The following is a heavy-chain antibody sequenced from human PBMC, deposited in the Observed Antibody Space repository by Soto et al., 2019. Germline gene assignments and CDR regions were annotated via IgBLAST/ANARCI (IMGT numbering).Heavy chain of an antibody. V-gene: IGHV3-30*18. CDR3: AKVSLAFFLARAFDV. Sequence: QAQLVESGGGVVQPGRSLRLSCAASGFIFSSYGMHWVRQSTGKGLEWVAVISYDGNTKYYADPVKGRFTISRDNSKRTLYLQMNSLRAEDTAVYYCAKVSLAFFLARAFDVWGQGTVVTVSS. J-gene: IGHJ3*01. CDR1: GFIFSSYG. CDR2: ISYDGNTK. D-gene: IGHD3-3*01.